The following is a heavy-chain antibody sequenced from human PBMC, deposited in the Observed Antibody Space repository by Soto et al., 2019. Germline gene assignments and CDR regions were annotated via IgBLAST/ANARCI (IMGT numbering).Heavy chain of an antibody. D-gene: IGHD2-15*01. Sequence: SETLSLTCTFSGGSMNTYYWSLIRQPPRKGLQWIGYVYSSGSTKYNPSLKSRVTMSIDTSKNQFSLTLKYVTAANTAVYYCATLPPRIEVTVLPIPTWGQGTLVTVSS. CDR2: VYSSGST. V-gene: IGHV4-59*12. CDR3: ATLPPRIEVTVLPIPT. CDR1: GGSMNTYY. J-gene: IGHJ5*02.